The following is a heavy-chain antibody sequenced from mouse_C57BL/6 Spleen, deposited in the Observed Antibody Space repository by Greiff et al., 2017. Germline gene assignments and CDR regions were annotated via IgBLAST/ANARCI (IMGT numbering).Heavy chain of an antibody. CDR3: ARDGITTKYYFDY. D-gene: IGHD2-4*01. V-gene: IGHV5-4*01. CDR2: ISDGGSYT. Sequence: VQLKESGGGLVKPGGSLKLSCAASGFTFSSYAMSWVRQTPEKRLEWVATISDGGSYTYYPDNVKGRFTISRDNAKNNLYLQMSHLKSEDTAMYYCARDGITTKYYFDYWGQGTTLTVSS. J-gene: IGHJ2*01. CDR1: GFTFSSYA.